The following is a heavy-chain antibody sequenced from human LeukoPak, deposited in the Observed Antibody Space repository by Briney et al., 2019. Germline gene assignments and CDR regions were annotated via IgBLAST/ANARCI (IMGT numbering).Heavy chain of an antibody. V-gene: IGHV3-53*01. D-gene: IGHD2-2*01. J-gene: IGHJ4*02. CDR3: ASPDRSGYCSSTSCSHYFDY. CDR2: IYSGGST. CDR1: GFTVSSNY. Sequence: GGSLRLSCAASGFTVSSNYMSWVRQALGKGLEWVSVIYSGGSTYYADSVKGRFTISRDNSKNTLYLQMNSLRAEDTAVYYCASPDRSGYCSSTSCSHYFDYWGQGTLVTVSS.